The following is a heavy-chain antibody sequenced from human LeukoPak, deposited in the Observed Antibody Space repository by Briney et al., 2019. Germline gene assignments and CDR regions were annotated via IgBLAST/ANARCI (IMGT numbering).Heavy chain of an antibody. J-gene: IGHJ6*02. V-gene: IGHV1-69*05. CDR1: GGTFSSYA. CDR2: IIPIFGTA. Sequence: GASVKVSCKASGGTFSSYAISWVRQAPGQGLEWMGGIIPIFGTANYAQKFQGRVTITTDESTSTAYMELSSLRSEDTAVYYCARDLHSGMDVWGQGTTVTVSS. CDR3: ARDLHSGMDV.